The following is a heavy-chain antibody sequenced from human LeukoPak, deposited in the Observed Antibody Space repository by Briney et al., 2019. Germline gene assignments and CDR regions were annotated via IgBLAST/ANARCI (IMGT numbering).Heavy chain of an antibody. Sequence: SETLSLTCTVSGGSIRSRSNYWGWTRQPPGKGLGGIGSIYYTGYTFYNPSLKSRVTISVDTSKIQFSLKLSSVTAADTAVYYCARDSIEMATRFDYWGQGTLVTVSS. CDR3: ARDSIEMATRFDY. CDR1: GGSIRSRSNY. D-gene: IGHD5-24*01. CDR2: IYYTGYT. V-gene: IGHV4-39*07. J-gene: IGHJ4*02.